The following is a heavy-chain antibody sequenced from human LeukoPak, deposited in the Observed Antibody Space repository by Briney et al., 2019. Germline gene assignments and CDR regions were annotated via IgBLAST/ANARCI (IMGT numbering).Heavy chain of an antibody. J-gene: IGHJ4*02. V-gene: IGHV4-61*02. CDR1: GGSISIGSYY. CDR2: IYTSGST. D-gene: IGHD1-1*01. Sequence: SQTLSLTCTVSGGSISIGSYYWSWIRQPAGKGLEWIGRIYTSGSTNYNPSLKSRVTISVDTSKNQFSLKLSSVTAADTAVYYCARDFGAGNADYWGQGTLVTVSS. CDR3: ARDFGAGNADY.